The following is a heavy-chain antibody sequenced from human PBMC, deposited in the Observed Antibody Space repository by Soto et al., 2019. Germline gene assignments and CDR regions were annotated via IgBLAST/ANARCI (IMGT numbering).Heavy chain of an antibody. CDR3: ATSPIAATGRNFDF. D-gene: IGHD6-13*01. CDR2: IFPGDSDT. Sequence: PGESLKISWKGSGYYFTNFCIAWMRQMHGKGLEWMGIIFPGDSDTRYSPSFQGQVTISADKSISTAYLQWSSLKASDTAMYYCATSPIAATGRNFDFWGQGTLVTVSS. V-gene: IGHV5-51*01. J-gene: IGHJ4*02. CDR1: GYYFTNFC.